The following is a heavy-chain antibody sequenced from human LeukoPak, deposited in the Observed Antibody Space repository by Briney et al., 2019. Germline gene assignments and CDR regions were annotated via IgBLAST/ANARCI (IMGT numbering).Heavy chain of an antibody. CDR3: ARVIVVVPAGVWFDP. CDR2: IYHSGST. V-gene: IGHV4-30-2*01. CDR1: GGSISSGGYS. D-gene: IGHD2-2*01. Sequence: SETLSLTCAVSGGSISSGGYSWSWLRQPPGKGLEWLGYIYHSGSTYYNPSLKSRVTISVDRSKNQFSLKLSSVTAADTAVYYCARVIVVVPAGVWFDPWGQGTLVTVSS. J-gene: IGHJ5*02.